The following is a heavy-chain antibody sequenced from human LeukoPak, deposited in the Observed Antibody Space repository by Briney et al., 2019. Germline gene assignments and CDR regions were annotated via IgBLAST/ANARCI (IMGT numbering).Heavy chain of an antibody. CDR3: AREGKHVSYGGNGLR. Sequence: PGGSLRLSCAASGFTFDDYTMHWVRQAPGKGLEWVSLISWDGGSTYYADSVKGRFTISRDNAKNSLYLQMNSLRAEDTAVYYCAREGKHVSYGGNGLRWGQGTLVTVSS. D-gene: IGHD4-23*01. CDR1: GFTFDDYT. V-gene: IGHV3-43*01. J-gene: IGHJ4*02. CDR2: ISWDGGST.